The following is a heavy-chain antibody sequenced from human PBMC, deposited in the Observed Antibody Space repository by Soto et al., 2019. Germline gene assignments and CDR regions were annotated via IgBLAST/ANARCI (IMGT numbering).Heavy chain of an antibody. CDR3: ARDQVVREGLDYYYYGMDV. Sequence: SETLSLTCTVSGATVSRGDYFWTWIRQPPGKGLEWIGYIYYSGSTNYNPSLKSRVTISVDTSKNQFSLKLSSVTAADTAVYYCARDQVVREGLDYYYYGMDVWGQGTTVTVSS. D-gene: IGHD3-10*01. V-gene: IGHV4-61*08. CDR2: IYYSGST. CDR1: GATVSRGDYF. J-gene: IGHJ6*02.